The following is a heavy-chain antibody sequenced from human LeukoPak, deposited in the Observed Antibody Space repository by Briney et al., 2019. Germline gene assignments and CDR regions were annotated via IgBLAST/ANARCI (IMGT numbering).Heavy chain of an antibody. J-gene: IGHJ4*02. V-gene: IGHV4-4*07. CDR3: ARDVISSQSYCSGGSCYSNARYFDY. CDR2: IYTSGST. D-gene: IGHD2-15*01. Sequence: PSETLSLTRTVSGGSISSYYWSWIRQPAGKGLEWIGRIYTSGSTNYNPSLKSRVTMSVDTPKNQFSLKLSSVTAADTAVYYCARDVISSQSYCSGGSCYSNARYFDYWGQGTLVTVSS. CDR1: GGSISSYY.